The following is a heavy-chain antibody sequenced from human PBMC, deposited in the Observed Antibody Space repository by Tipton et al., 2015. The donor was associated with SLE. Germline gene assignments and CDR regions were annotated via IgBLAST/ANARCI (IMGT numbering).Heavy chain of an antibody. Sequence: TLSLTCTVSGGSISTYYWSWIRQPPKQGLEWIGWIYHTGSTDYNPSLKSRVTISVDTSKNQFSLRLSSVTAADTAVYYCARDYYESNGYYSFDYWGLGALVTVSS. D-gene: IGHD3-22*01. CDR2: IYHTGST. CDR3: ARDYYESNGYYSFDY. CDR1: GGSISTYY. J-gene: IGHJ4*02. V-gene: IGHV4-59*01.